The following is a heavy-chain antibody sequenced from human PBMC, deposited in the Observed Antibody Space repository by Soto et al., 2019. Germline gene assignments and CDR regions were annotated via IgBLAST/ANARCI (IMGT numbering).Heavy chain of an antibody. Sequence: EVQLVESGGGLVQPGGSLKLSCAASGFTFSGSAMHWVRQASGKGLEWVGRIRSKANSYATAYAASVKGRFTISRDDSKNTAYLQMNSLKTEATAVYYCTIAYYYDSSGYRGSAFDIWGQGTMVTVSS. V-gene: IGHV3-73*02. J-gene: IGHJ3*02. CDR3: TIAYYYDSSGYRGSAFDI. D-gene: IGHD3-22*01. CDR2: IRSKANSYAT. CDR1: GFTFSGSA.